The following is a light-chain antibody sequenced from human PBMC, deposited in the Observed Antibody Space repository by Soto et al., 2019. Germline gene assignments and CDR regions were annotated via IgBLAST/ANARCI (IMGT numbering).Light chain of an antibody. CDR2: GSS. CDR3: QQYGYSRT. CDR1: QTLSSRH. V-gene: IGKV3-20*01. Sequence: VLTQSPGTPSLSPGERATLSCRASQTLSSRHLAWYQQKPGQAPRLLIYGSSSRATDIPDRFSGSGSGTDFTLTISTLEPEDFAIYYCQQYGYSRTFGQGTKVDIK. J-gene: IGKJ1*01.